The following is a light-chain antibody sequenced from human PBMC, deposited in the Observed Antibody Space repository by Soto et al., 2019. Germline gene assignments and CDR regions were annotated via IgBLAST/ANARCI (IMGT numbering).Light chain of an antibody. CDR2: LGS. CDR1: QSLLHSNGYNY. Sequence: DIVMTPSPLSLPVPPGAPASISCRSSQSLLHSNGYNYLDWYLQKPGQSPQLLISLGSNRASGVHDRFSGSGSGTGFTLKISRVEAEDVGVYYCMQALQTPWAFGQGTKVEIK. V-gene: IGKV2-28*01. J-gene: IGKJ1*01. CDR3: MQALQTPWA.